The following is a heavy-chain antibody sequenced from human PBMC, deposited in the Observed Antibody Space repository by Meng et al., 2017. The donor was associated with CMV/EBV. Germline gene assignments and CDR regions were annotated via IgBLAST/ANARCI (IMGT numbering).Heavy chain of an antibody. V-gene: IGHV4-34*01. CDR3: ARGSKVAVAGTFVDY. D-gene: IGHD6-19*01. CDR1: SGSLSGYF. J-gene: IGHJ4*02. Sequence: SETLSLTCAVYSGSLSGYFWSWIRQPPGKGLEWIGEINHSGTTSYNPSLKSRVTISVDTSKNQFSLKLSSVTAADTAVYYCARGSKVAVAGTFVDYWGQGTLVTVSS. CDR2: INHSGTT.